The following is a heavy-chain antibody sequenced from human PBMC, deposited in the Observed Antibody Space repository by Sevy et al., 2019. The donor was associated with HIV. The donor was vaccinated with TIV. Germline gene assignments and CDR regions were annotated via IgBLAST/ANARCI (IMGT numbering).Heavy chain of an antibody. Sequence: SETLSLTCTVSGGSVSSGSYYWSWIRQPPGKGLEWIGYIYYSGSTNYNPSLKSRVTISVDTSKNQFSLKLSSVTAADTAVYYCARDRYDYVSFGWFDPWGQGTLVTVSS. CDR2: IYYSGST. CDR3: ARDRYDYVSFGWFDP. D-gene: IGHD3-16*01. CDR1: GGSVSSGSYY. J-gene: IGHJ5*02. V-gene: IGHV4-61*01.